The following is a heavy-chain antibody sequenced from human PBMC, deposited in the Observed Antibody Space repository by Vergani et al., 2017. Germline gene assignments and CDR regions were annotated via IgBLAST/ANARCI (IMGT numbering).Heavy chain of an antibody. CDR2: ISGPGLST. CDR1: GFPFSNSA. CDR3: VKEKIDLGSYFFDS. D-gene: IGHD2/OR15-2a*01. V-gene: IGHV3-23*01. J-gene: IGHJ4*01. Sequence: EAHLLESGGGFVQSGGSLRLPCAASGFPFSNSAVSWVRQAPGRGLAWVSSISGPGLSTYYADSVKGRFSISRDNSKNTVFLQMHSLRAEDTAIYYCVKEKIDLGSYFFDSWGHGILVTVSS.